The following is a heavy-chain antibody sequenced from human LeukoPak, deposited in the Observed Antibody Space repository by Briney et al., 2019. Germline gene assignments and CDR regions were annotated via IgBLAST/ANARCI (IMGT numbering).Heavy chain of an antibody. Sequence: SETLSLTCTVSGGSISSYYWSWIRQPPGKGLEWIGRIHTSGSTNYNPSLKSRVTMSVDTSKNQFSLKLSSVTAADTAVYYCAREHTEIYSSGYYYYYYYMDVWGKGTTVTISS. J-gene: IGHJ6*03. CDR1: GGSISSYY. CDR2: IHTSGST. V-gene: IGHV4-4*07. D-gene: IGHD6-19*01. CDR3: AREHTEIYSSGYYYYYYYMDV.